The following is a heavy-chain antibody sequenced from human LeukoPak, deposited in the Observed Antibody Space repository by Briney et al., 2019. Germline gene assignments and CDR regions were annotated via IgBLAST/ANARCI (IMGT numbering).Heavy chain of an antibody. CDR3: ATQVGGPAALDYSNYPDAFDI. D-gene: IGHD4-11*01. Sequence: PSETLSLTCAVYGGSFSGYYWSWIRQPPGKGLEWIGEINHSGSTNYNPSLKSRVTISVDTSKNQFSLKLSSVTAADTAVYYCATQVGGPAALDYSNYPDAFDIWGQGTMVTVSS. J-gene: IGHJ3*02. V-gene: IGHV4-34*01. CDR2: INHSGST. CDR1: GGSFSGYY.